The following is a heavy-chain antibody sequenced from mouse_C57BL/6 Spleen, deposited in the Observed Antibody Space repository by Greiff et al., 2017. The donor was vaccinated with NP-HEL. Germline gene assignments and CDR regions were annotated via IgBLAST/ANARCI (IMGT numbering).Heavy chain of an antibody. V-gene: IGHV1-52*01. J-gene: IGHJ2*01. D-gene: IGHD2-4*01. Sequence: QVQLQQPGAELVRPGSSVKLSCKASGYTFTSYWMHWVKQRPIQGLEWIGNIDPSDSETHYNQKFKDKATLTVDKSSSTAYMQLSSMTSEDSAVYYCTRGDDYGDFDYWGQGTTLTVSS. CDR1: GYTFTSYW. CDR3: TRGDDYGDFDY. CDR2: IDPSDSET.